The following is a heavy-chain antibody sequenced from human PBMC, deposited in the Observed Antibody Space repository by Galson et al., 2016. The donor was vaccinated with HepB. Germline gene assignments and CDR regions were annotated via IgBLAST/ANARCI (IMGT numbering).Heavy chain of an antibody. CDR2: ISPNSGDT. V-gene: IGHV1-2*02. J-gene: IGHJ4*02. CDR1: GYTFIGDY. Sequence: SCKASGYTFIGDYIHWLRQAPGQGLEWMGWISPNSGDTNYAQKFQGRVTMTRDTSISTAYMELNRLTSDDTAVYYCARGMLWFGELFLGYYFDIWGQGTLVTVSS. CDR3: ARGMLWFGELFLGYYFDI. D-gene: IGHD3-10*01.